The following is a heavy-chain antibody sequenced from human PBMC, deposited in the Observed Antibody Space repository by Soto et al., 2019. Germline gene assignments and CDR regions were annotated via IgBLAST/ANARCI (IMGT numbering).Heavy chain of an antibody. CDR3: ASSYYGSGSYYNRGSLAFDI. CDR2: IYYSGST. V-gene: IGHV4-59*06. CDR1: CGSSSSFY. Sequence: PLVTLSLACSVFCGSSSSFYWGWIRQPPGKGLEWIGYIYYSGSTYYNPSLKSRVTISVDTSKNQFSLKLSPVTAADTAVYYCASSYYGSGSYYNRGSLAFDIWGQGTMVTVSS. J-gene: IGHJ3*02. D-gene: IGHD3-10*01.